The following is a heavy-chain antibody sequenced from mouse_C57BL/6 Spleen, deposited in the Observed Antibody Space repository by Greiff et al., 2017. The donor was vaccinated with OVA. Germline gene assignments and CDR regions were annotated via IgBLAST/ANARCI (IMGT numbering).Heavy chain of an antibody. J-gene: IGHJ4*01. CDR3: ARSPRYDYDLYYYAMDY. Sequence: QVQLQQPGAELVKPGASVKMSCKASGYTFTSYWITWVKQRPGQGLEWIGDIYPGSGSTNYNEKFKSKATLTVDTSSSTAYMQLSSLTSADSAVYYCARSPRYDYDLYYYAMDYWGQGTSVTVSS. CDR1: GYTFTSYW. D-gene: IGHD2-4*01. CDR2: IYPGSGST. V-gene: IGHV1-55*01.